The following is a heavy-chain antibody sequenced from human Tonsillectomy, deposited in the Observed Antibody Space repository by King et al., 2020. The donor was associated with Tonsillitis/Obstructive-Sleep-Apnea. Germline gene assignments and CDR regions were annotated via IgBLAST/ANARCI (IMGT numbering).Heavy chain of an antibody. D-gene: IGHD3-3*01. CDR2: IDHTGST. J-gene: IGHJ3*02. V-gene: IGHV4-34*01. CDR1: VGSFSGYS. CDR3: AREITTDAFDI. Sequence: VQLPQWGAGLLKPSETLSLTCAVYVGSFSGYSWSWIRQPPGKGLEWIGEIDHTGSTNSNPSLKSRVTISTGTTKTQFSLNLRSVTAADTAVYYCAREITTDAFDIWGQGTMVTVSS.